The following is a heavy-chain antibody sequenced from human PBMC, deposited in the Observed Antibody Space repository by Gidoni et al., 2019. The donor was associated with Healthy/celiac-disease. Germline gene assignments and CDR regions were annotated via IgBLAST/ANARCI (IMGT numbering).Heavy chain of an antibody. Sequence: QVQLVQSGAEVKKPGSSVKVSCKASGGTLRIYAISWGRQAPGQGLEWRGGIIPIFGTANYAQKFQGRVTITADESTSTAYMELSSLRSEDTAVYYCARGYCSGGSCYSEYYYYYYMDVWGKGTTVTVSS. D-gene: IGHD2-15*01. J-gene: IGHJ6*03. CDR1: GGTLRIYA. CDR3: ARGYCSGGSCYSEYYYYYYMDV. V-gene: IGHV1-69*01. CDR2: IIPIFGTA.